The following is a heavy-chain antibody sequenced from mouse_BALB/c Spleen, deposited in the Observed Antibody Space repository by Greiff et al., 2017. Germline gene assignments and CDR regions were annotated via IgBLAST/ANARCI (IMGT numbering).Heavy chain of an antibody. V-gene: IGHV5-6*01. Sequence: EVQLVESGGDLVKPGGSLKLSCAASGFTFSSYGMSWVRQTPDKRLEWVATISSGGSYTYYPDSVKGRFTISRDNAKNTLYLQMSSLKSEDTAMYYCARHNASYYFDYWGQGTTLTVSS. J-gene: IGHJ2*01. D-gene: IGHD6-1*01. CDR1: GFTFSSYG. CDR3: ARHNASYYFDY. CDR2: ISSGGSYT.